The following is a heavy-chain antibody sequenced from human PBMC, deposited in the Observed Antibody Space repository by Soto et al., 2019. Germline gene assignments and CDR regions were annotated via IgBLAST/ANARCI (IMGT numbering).Heavy chain of an antibody. D-gene: IGHD4-17*01. CDR3: ARGSTTVTYLGFDY. Sequence: EVQLVESGGGLVKPGGSLRLTCEVSGFTFSSYSMHWVHQAPGKGLEWVSSINSGATQIYYADSVKGRFSISRDTVKRSLFLQINSLRAEDTAVYFCARGSTTVTYLGFDYWGQGTLLSVS. V-gene: IGHV3-21*04. J-gene: IGHJ4*02. CDR2: INSGATQI. CDR1: GFTFSSYS.